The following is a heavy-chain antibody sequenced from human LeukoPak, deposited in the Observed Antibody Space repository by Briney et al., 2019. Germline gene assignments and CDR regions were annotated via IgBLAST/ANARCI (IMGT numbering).Heavy chain of an antibody. CDR3: AKDAGQRANNWYYFDY. D-gene: IGHD1-1*01. V-gene: IGHV3-30-3*01. Sequence: HSGGSLRLSCAASGFTFSSYAMHWVRQAPGKGLEWVAVISYDGSNKYYADSVSGRFTISRDNSKNTLYLQMNSLRAEDTAVYYCAKDAGQRANNWYYFDYWGQGTLVTVSS. J-gene: IGHJ4*02. CDR1: GFTFSSYA. CDR2: ISYDGSNK.